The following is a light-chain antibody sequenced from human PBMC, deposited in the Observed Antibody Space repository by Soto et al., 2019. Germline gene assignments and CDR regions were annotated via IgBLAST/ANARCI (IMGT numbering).Light chain of an antibody. CDR1: QSISSW. CDR3: PHDNSYLRT. Sequence: DIQMTKSPSTLSASVGDRVTITCRASQSISSWLAWYQQKPGKAPKLLIYDASSLESGVPSRFSGSGSGTEFTLTISSLQPDDFAPYYCPHDNSYLRTFGQGTKV. CDR2: DAS. J-gene: IGKJ1*01. V-gene: IGKV1-5*01.